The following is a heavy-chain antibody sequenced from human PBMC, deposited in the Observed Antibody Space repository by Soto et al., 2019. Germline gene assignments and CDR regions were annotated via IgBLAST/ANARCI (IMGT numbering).Heavy chain of an antibody. D-gene: IGHD3-3*01. CDR1: GDSISSGGYY. V-gene: IGHV4-31*03. Sequence: QVQLQESGPGLVKPSQTLSLTCTVSGDSISSGGYYWSWIRQHPGKGLEWIGYIYFSGSTYYNPSPQSRVTISVDTSKNQFSLKLSSVTAADTAVYYCARGSFWSGYLRSNWFDPWGQGTLVTVSS. J-gene: IGHJ5*02. CDR3: ARGSFWSGYLRSNWFDP. CDR2: IYFSGST.